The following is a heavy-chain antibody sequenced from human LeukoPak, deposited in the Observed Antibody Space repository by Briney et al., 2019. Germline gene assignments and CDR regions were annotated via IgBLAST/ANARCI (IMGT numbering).Heavy chain of an antibody. CDR1: SGSISSGGYY. CDR2: IYYSGST. CDR3: ARGGAVITFDY. V-gene: IGHV4-31*03. Sequence: SQTLSLTCTVSSGSISSGGYYWSWIRQHPGKGLEWIGYIYYSGSTYYNPSLKSRVTISVDTSKNQFSLKLSSVTAADTAVYYCARGGAVITFDYWGQGTLVTVSS. D-gene: IGHD3-22*01. J-gene: IGHJ4*02.